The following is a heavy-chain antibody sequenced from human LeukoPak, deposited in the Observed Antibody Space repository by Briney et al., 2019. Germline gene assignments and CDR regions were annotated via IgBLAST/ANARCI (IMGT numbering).Heavy chain of an antibody. V-gene: IGHV3-66*03. CDR1: GFRVSDYY. J-gene: IGHJ5*02. D-gene: IGHD3/OR15-3a*01. CDR2: IRDSGEA. CDR3: ARDRAANQDWVEFDP. Sequence: PGGSLRLSCAVSGFRVSDYYMSWVRQAPGKGLEWVGLIRDSGEAFYADFARGRFAISRDDSENTLYLQMNSLRVEDTAVYFCARDRAANQDWVEFDPWGQGTPVIVSS.